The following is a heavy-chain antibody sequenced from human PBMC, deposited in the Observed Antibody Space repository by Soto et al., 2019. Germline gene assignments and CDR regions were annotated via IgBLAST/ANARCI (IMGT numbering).Heavy chain of an antibody. D-gene: IGHD2-2*01. Sequence: GGSLRLSCAASGFTFSSYAMSWVRQAPGKGLEWVSAISGSGGSTYYADSVKGRFTISRDNSKNTLYLQMNSLRAEDTAVYYCAKAAHIVAVPASFGGFDYWGQGTLVTVSS. CDR3: AKAAHIVAVPASFGGFDY. J-gene: IGHJ4*02. V-gene: IGHV3-23*01. CDR1: GFTFSSYA. CDR2: ISGSGGST.